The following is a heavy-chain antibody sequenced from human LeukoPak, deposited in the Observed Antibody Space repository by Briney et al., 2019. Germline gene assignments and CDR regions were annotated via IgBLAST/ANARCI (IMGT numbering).Heavy chain of an antibody. D-gene: IGHD3-10*01. J-gene: IGHJ3*02. Sequence: GGSLRLSCAASGFTFSSYWMSWVRQAPGKGLEWVANIKQDGSEKYYVDSVKGRFTISRDNAKNSLYLQMNSLRAEDTAVYYCARDALWFGEYAPDAFDIWGQGTMVTVSS. V-gene: IGHV3-7*01. CDR2: IKQDGSEK. CDR3: ARDALWFGEYAPDAFDI. CDR1: GFTFSSYW.